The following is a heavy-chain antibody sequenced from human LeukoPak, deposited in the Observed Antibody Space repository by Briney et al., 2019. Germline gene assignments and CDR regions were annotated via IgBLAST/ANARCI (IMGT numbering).Heavy chain of an antibody. Sequence: GGSLRLSCAASGFTFSSYAMSWVRQAPGKGLEWVSAISGSGGGTYYADSVKGRFTISRDNSKNTLYLQMNSLRAEDTAVYYCATSNIVVVPAAIEDYWGQGTLVTVSS. D-gene: IGHD2-2*01. CDR1: GFTFSSYA. J-gene: IGHJ4*02. V-gene: IGHV3-23*01. CDR3: ATSNIVVVPAAIEDY. CDR2: ISGSGGGT.